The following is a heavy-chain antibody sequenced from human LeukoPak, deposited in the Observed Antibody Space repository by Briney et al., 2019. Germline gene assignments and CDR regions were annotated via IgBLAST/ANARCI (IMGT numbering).Heavy chain of an antibody. CDR2: IRYDGSNK. CDR3: ARAASRYCSSTSCSIYYYYYYMDV. D-gene: IGHD2-2*01. CDR1: GFTFSSYG. V-gene: IGHV3-30*02. Sequence: PGGSLRLSCAASGFTFSSYGMHWVRQAPGKGLEWVAFIRYDGSNKYYADSVKGRFTISRDNSKNTLYLQMNSLRAEDTAVYYCARAASRYCSSTSCSIYYYYYYMDVWGKGTTVTVSS. J-gene: IGHJ6*03.